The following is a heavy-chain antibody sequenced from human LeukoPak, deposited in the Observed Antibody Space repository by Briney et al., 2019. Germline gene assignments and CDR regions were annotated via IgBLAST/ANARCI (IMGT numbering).Heavy chain of an antibody. Sequence: ASVKVSCKVSGYTLTELSMHWVRQAPGKGLEWMGGFDPEDGETIYAQKFQGRVTMTEDTSTDTAYMELSSLRSEDTAVYYCATDPVGASTFDYWGRGTLVTVSS. V-gene: IGHV1-24*01. CDR1: GYTLTELS. CDR3: ATDPVGASTFDY. D-gene: IGHD1-26*01. J-gene: IGHJ4*02. CDR2: FDPEDGET.